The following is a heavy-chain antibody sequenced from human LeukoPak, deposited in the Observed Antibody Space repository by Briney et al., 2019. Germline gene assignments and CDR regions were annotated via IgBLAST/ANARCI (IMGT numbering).Heavy chain of an antibody. CDR1: GGSISSGGYY. CDR2: IYYSGST. Sequence: SETLSLTCTVSGGSISSGGYYWSWIRQHPGKGLEWIGYIYYSGSTYYNPSLKSRVTISVDTSKNRFSLKLSSVTAADTAVYYCHLSKTYYDILTGYNYGMDVWGQGTTVTVSS. V-gene: IGHV4-31*03. D-gene: IGHD3-9*01. CDR3: HLSKTYYDILTGYNYGMDV. J-gene: IGHJ6*02.